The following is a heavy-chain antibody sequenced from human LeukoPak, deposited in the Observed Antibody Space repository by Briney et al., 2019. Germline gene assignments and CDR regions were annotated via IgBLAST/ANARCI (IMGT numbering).Heavy chain of an antibody. J-gene: IGHJ4*02. CDR2: INTNTGNP. D-gene: IGHD4-17*01. V-gene: IGHV7-4-1*02. CDR1: GYTFPCYA. Sequence: ASVQVSCQASGYTFPCYAMKWVRPAPGQGLGWMGWINTNTGNPTYAQGFTGRFVFSLDTSVSTAYLQISSLKAEDTAVYYCARAENDYGDYVYYWGQGTLVTVSS. CDR3: ARAENDYGDYVYY.